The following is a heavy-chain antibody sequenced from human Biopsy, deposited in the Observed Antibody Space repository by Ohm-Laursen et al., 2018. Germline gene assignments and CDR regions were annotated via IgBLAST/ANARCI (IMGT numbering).Heavy chain of an antibody. CDR1: GYAVNDYF. V-gene: IGHV1-2*02. D-gene: IGHD3-16*01. J-gene: IGHJ3*01. CDR2: ISPNSGGT. Sequence: SSVKVSCKGSGYAVNDYFLHWLRQAPGQGPEWMGGISPNSGGTNSAQKFQGRVTMTTDTSTSTVYLELRRLISDDTAVYYCARDIMNRIAGLVARSDVFDVWGQGTLVTVSS. CDR3: ARDIMNRIAGLVARSDVFDV.